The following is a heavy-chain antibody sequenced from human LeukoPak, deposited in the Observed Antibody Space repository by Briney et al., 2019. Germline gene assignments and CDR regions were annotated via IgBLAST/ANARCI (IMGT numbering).Heavy chain of an antibody. CDR3: ARAFDI. V-gene: IGHV3-48*04. CDR1: GFTFSNYD. J-gene: IGHJ4*02. CDR2: VSSGNSAT. Sequence: GGSLRLSCAVSGFTFSNYDMNWVRQAPGKGLEWVSYVSSGNSATYYADSVKGRFSISRDNAKNSLYLQMNSLRAEDTAVYYCARAFDIWGQGTLVTVSS.